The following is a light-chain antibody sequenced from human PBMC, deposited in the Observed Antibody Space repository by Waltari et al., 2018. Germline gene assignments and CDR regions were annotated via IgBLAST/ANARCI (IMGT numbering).Light chain of an antibody. CDR1: QDILYGSNNDNY. J-gene: IGKJ4*01. V-gene: IGKV4-1*01. Sequence: DIVLTQSPDSLAVSLGERDTITCKSSQDILYGSNNDNYFTWYQQKPGQPPRVLIYWASTRESGVPDRFSGSGSGTDFTLTISSLQAEDVAVYYCQQYFSFPPTFGGGTKVEIK. CDR2: WAS. CDR3: QQYFSFPPT.